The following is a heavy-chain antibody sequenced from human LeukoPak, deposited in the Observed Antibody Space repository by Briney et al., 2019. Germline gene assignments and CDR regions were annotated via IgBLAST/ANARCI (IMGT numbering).Heavy chain of an antibody. J-gene: IGHJ4*02. V-gene: IGHV3-48*01. Sequence: GGSLRLSCVRSGFTFSSYHMNWVRQAPGKGLEWVSYISSSSSTIYYADSVKVRFTISRDNAKNSLYLHTNSLRAEDTAVYHRARAQYYSDSTGYYYLHYWGQGPLVTVSS. CDR3: ARAQYYSDSTGYYYLHY. D-gene: IGHD3-22*01. CDR1: GFTFSSYH. CDR2: ISSSSSTI.